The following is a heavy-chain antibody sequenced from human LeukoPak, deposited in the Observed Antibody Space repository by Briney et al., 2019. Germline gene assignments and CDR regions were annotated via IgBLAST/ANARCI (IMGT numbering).Heavy chain of an antibody. V-gene: IGHV3-48*02. Sequence: PGGSLRLSCAASGLIFSDYDMNWVRQAPGKGLEWVSYISSSSRTIYYADSVKGRFTISRDNAKNSLYLQMNSLRDGGTAMYYCASKYCSSTSCLDYWGQGALVTVSS. CDR1: GLIFSDYD. J-gene: IGHJ4*02. CDR3: ASKYCSSTSCLDY. CDR2: ISSSSRTI. D-gene: IGHD2-2*01.